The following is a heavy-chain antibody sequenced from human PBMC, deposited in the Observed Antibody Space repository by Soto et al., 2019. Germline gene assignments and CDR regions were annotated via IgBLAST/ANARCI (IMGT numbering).Heavy chain of an antibody. Sequence: VASVKVSCKASGGTFSSYAISWVRQAPGQGLEWMGGIIPIFGTANYAQKFQGRVTITADESTSTAYMELSSLRSEDTAVYYCARGNITIFGVVDYYYYYGMDVWGQGTTVTVSS. D-gene: IGHD3-3*01. CDR3: ARGNITIFGVVDYYYYYGMDV. CDR2: IIPIFGTA. CDR1: GGTFSSYA. J-gene: IGHJ6*02. V-gene: IGHV1-69*13.